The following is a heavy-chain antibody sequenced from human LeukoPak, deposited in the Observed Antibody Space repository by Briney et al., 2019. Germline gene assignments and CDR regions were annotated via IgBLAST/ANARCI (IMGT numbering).Heavy chain of an antibody. Sequence: GGSLRLSCAASGFSFSIYRMNWVRQAPGKGLEWISYIHLSGTPIHYADPVKGRFSISRDNAKNSLYLQMNSLRAEDTAVYYCARDLRSSYYYYMDVWGKGTTVTVSS. V-gene: IGHV3-48*04. CDR1: GFSFSIYR. CDR2: IHLSGTPI. CDR3: ARDLRSSYYYYMDV. J-gene: IGHJ6*03. D-gene: IGHD1-26*01.